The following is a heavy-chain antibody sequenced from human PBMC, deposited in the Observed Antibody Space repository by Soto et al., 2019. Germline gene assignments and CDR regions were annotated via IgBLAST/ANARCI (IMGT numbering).Heavy chain of an antibody. CDR1: GFTFSSYG. J-gene: IGHJ4*02. CDR2: ISGGGDTT. Sequence: PGGSLRLSCAASGFTFSSYGISWIRLSPGKGLEWVTVISGGGDTTYYTPSVKGRFTISRDDSKNTLSLQMDSLKTEDTGLYYCTTDRGITELVIFASWGLGTLVTVSS. D-gene: IGHD1-7*01. V-gene: IGHV3-23*01. CDR3: TTDRGITELVIFAS.